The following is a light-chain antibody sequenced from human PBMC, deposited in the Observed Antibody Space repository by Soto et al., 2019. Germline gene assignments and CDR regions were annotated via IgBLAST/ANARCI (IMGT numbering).Light chain of an antibody. J-gene: IGLJ7*01. CDR1: SSNIANNY. CDR2: DND. Sequence: QSVLTQPPSVSAAPGQKGTISCSGSSSNIANNYVSWYQQFPGTAPKLLIYDNDKRPSGIPDRFSGYKSGTSATLGITGLQTGDEADYYCGTWDSSLISGVFGGGTQLTVL. CDR3: GTWDSSLISGV. V-gene: IGLV1-51*01.